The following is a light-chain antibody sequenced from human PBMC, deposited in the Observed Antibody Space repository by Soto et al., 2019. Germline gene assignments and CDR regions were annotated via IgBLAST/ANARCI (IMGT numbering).Light chain of an antibody. J-gene: IGKJ1*01. V-gene: IGKV1-5*01. CDR1: QSISGG. CDR3: HQSFSSPRT. CDR2: DVY. Sequence: DIQLTQSPSSLSASVGDRVSITCRASQSISGGLAWYQKKPEKAPRLLIYDVYGLQSGVPSRFSGSGSGKDFTLTIAALQPDDFATYYCHQSFSSPRTFGQGTKVDIK.